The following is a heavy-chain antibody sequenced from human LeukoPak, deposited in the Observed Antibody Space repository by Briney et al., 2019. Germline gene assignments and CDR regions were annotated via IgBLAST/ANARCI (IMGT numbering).Heavy chain of an antibody. D-gene: IGHD3-22*01. CDR2: ISGSGGSK. J-gene: IGHJ3*02. CDR3: AKPPPVYYDSSGGAFDI. V-gene: IGHV3-23*01. Sequence: GGSLRLSCAASGFTFSSYATSWVRQAPGKGLEWVSAISGSGGSKYYADSVKGRFTISRDNSKNTLYPQMNSLRAEDTAVYYCAKPPPVYYDSSGGAFDIWGQGTMVTVSS. CDR1: GFTFSSYA.